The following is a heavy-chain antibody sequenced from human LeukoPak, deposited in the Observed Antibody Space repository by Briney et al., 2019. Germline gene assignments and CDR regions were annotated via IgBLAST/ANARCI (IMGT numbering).Heavy chain of an antibody. CDR2: INHDSIT. J-gene: IGHJ4*02. V-gene: IGHV4-34*01. CDR3: ARGQNRAFDY. Sequence: SETLSLTCAVYGGSFSGYFWIWIRQPPGQGLEWIGGINHDSITNYNPSLRGRIAISVDTSKNQFSLNLRSVTAADTAVYYCARGQNRAFDYWSQGTLVTVSS. CDR1: GGSFSGYF.